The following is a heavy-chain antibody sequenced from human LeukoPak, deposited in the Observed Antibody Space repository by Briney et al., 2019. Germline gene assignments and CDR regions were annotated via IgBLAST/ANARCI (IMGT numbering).Heavy chain of an antibody. J-gene: IGHJ5*02. CDR3: ARDRGLERQEAWFDP. CDR2: IYFTGIT. CDR1: GGSITTYY. Sequence: SETLSLTCTVSGGSITTYYWNWIRQPAGKGLEWIGRIYFTGITNYNPSLKSRVTMPADTSKNQFSLKVNSVTAADTAVYYCARDRGLERQEAWFDPWGQGTLVIVSS. D-gene: IGHD1-1*01. V-gene: IGHV4-4*07.